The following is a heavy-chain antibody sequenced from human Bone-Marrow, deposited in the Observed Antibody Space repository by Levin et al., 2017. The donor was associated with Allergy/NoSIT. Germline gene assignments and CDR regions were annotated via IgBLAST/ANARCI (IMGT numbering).Heavy chain of an antibody. CDR1: GGSISGYT. J-gene: IGHJ3*02. CDR2: IHYSGDT. CDR3: ARDTYGGGI. D-gene: IGHD4-23*01. V-gene: IGHV4-59*01. Sequence: PSETLSLTCTVSGGSISGYTWCWIRQPPGKGLEWIGYIHYSGDTNYNPSLKSRVTISVDTSKNEVFLKLNSVTAADTAVYYCARDTYGGGIWGQGTMVTVSS.